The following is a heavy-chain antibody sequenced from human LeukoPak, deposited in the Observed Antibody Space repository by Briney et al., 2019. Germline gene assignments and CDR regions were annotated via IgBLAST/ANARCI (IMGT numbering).Heavy chain of an antibody. V-gene: IGHV1-18*01. Sequence: ASVKVSCKASGYTFTSYGISWVRQAPGQGLEWMGWISAYNGNTNYAQNLQGRVTMTTDTSTSTAYMELRSLRSDDTAVYYCARSPDPPYDSSGYYPPDLDYWGQGTLVTVSS. D-gene: IGHD3-22*01. CDR3: ARSPDPPYDSSGYYPPDLDY. CDR2: ISAYNGNT. CDR1: GYTFTSYG. J-gene: IGHJ4*02.